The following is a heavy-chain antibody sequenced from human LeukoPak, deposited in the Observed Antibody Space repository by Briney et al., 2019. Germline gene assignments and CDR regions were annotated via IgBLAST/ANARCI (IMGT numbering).Heavy chain of an antibody. CDR1: GYMFTGFY. D-gene: IGHD2-2*01. CDR2: IDPNSGGT. V-gene: IGHV1-2*02. Sequence: ASVTVSCKASGYMFTGFYMHWVRQAPGQGLEWMGWIDPNSGGTNYAQKFQGRVTMTRDTSISTVYMELSRLRSDDTAVYYCARGLYCSSASCFGAQRPPYWGQGTLVTVSS. CDR3: ARGLYCSSASCFGAQRPPY. J-gene: IGHJ4*02.